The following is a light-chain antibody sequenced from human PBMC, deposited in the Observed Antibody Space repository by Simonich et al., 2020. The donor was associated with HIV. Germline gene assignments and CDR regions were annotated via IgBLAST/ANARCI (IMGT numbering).Light chain of an antibody. V-gene: IGLV2-14*03. Sequence: QSALTQPASVSGSPGQSITISCPGTSSDVGGYNYVSLYQQHPDKAPKLMLYDVDNRPSGVSNRFSGSKSGNTASLTISGLQAEDEAYYYCSSYTTSSTMFGGGTKLTVL. CDR3: SSYTTSSTM. CDR1: SSDVGGYNY. J-gene: IGLJ3*02. CDR2: DVD.